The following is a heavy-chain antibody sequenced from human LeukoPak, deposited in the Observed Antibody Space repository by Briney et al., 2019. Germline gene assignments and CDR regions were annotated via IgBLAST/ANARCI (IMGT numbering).Heavy chain of an antibody. CDR3: LTGLLPFDY. V-gene: IGHV3-23*01. J-gene: IGHJ4*02. CDR2: ISGSGGST. D-gene: IGHD3-22*01. Sequence: GGSLRLSCAASGFTFSSYSMNWVRQAPGKGLEWVSAISGSGGSTYYADSVKGRFTISRDNSKNTLYPQMNSLRAEDTAVYYCLTGLLPFDYWGQGTLVTVSS. CDR1: GFTFSSYS.